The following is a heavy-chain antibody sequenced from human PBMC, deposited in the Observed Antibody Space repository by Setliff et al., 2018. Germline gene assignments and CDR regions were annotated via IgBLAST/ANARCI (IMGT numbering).Heavy chain of an antibody. J-gene: IGHJ2*01. CDR2: IYYSGST. CDR3: ARVGSVGYFDL. V-gene: IGHV4-59*11. CDR1: GGSISSHY. D-gene: IGHD2-15*01. Sequence: LSLTCTVSGGSISSHYWSWIRQPPGKGLEWIGSIYYSGSTNYNPSLKSRVTISVDTSKNQFSLKLSSVTAADTAVYYCARVGSVGYFDLWGRGTLVTVS.